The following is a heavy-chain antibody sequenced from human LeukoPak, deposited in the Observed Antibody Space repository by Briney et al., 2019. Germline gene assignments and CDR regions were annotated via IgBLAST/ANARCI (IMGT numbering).Heavy chain of an antibody. J-gene: IGHJ4*02. V-gene: IGHV3-30*02. Sequence: GGSLRLSCVASGFRFSSYGMYWVRQAPGKGLEWVAFIQYDGSNRYYADSVKGRFTISRDNSKDTLYLQMNSLRGEDTAVYHCARRGMAAAGQFYFDNWGQGTLVTVSS. CDR3: ARRGMAAAGQFYFDN. CDR1: GFRFSSYG. D-gene: IGHD6-13*01. CDR2: IQYDGSNR.